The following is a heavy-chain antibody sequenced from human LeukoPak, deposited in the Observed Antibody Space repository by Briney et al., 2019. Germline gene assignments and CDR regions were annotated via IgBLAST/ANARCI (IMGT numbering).Heavy chain of an antibody. D-gene: IGHD3-3*02. Sequence: PGGSLRLSCAASGFTFSSYAMHWVRQAPGKGLEWVAVISYDGSNKYYADSVKGRFTISRDNSKNTLYLQMNSLRAEDTAVYYCAKELVEYYYMDVWGKGTTVTVSS. V-gene: IGHV3-30-3*01. CDR3: AKELVEYYYMDV. CDR2: ISYDGSNK. CDR1: GFTFSSYA. J-gene: IGHJ6*03.